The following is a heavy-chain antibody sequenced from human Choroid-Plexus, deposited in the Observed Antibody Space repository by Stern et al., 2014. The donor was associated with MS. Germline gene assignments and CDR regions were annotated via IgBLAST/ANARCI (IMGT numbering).Heavy chain of an antibody. D-gene: IGHD2-15*01. Sequence: VQLVESGGGVAQPGRPLILSCAASGFTFSNFGMNWVRQAPGKGLEWVALISYDGSDKYYTDSVKGRFTMFRDNSKNTLYMHMNSLRAEDTAVYYCAKDRQWSTYFFDYWGQGSLVTVSS. J-gene: IGHJ4*02. V-gene: IGHV3-30*18. CDR3: AKDRQWSTYFFDY. CDR1: GFTFSNFG. CDR2: ISYDGSDK.